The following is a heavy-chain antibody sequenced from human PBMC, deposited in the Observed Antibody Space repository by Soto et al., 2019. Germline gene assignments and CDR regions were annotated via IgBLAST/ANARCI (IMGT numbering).Heavy chain of an antibody. J-gene: IGHJ4*01. V-gene: IGHV3-74*01. CDR3: AIARVADSSLDH. CDR1: GYTFGNHW. CDR2: MNSDGGII. D-gene: IGHD2-21*01. Sequence: PGESLRLSCAVAGYTFGNHWMHWVRQAPGKGLEWVSRMNSDGGIINYADSVKGRFTVSRDNPENTLFLHMNSPRADDTAVYYCAIARVADSSLDHWGQGILVTVSS.